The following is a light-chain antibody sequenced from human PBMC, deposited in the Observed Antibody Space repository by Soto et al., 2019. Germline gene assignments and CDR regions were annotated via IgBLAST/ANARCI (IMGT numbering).Light chain of an antibody. CDR3: QQFGGSSWT. V-gene: IGKV3-20*01. CDR1: QSVRSSS. CDR2: GAS. J-gene: IGKJ1*01. Sequence: EIVLTQSPGTLSLSPGERATLSCRASQSVRSSSLAWYQQKPGQAPRLLIYGASSRATGIPDRFSGSGSGTDFTLTISRLEPDDFAVYYCQQFGGSSWTFGRGTKVDI.